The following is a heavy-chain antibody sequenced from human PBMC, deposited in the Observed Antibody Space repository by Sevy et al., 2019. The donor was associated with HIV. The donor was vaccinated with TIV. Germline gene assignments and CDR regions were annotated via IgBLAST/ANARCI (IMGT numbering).Heavy chain of an antibody. CDR3: AKESGYAYGHDY. V-gene: IGHV3-30*02. D-gene: IGHD5-18*01. CDR1: GFIFSNYA. Sequence: GGSLRLSCAASGFIFSNYAMHWVRQAPGKGLEWVAFIRHDGNNKYYIDSVKGRFTISRDNSKNTVFLQMNSLRADDTAMYYCAKESGYAYGHDYWDQGTLVTVSS. J-gene: IGHJ4*02. CDR2: IRHDGNNK.